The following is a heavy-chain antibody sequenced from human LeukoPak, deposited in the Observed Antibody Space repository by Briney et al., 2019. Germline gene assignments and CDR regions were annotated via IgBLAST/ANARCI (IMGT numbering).Heavy chain of an antibody. CDR3: AGSPPGYSSSWYNNDY. Sequence: GGSLRLSCAASGFTFSSYSMNWVRQAPGKGLEWVSSISSSSSYIYYADSVKGRFTISRDNAKNSLYLQMNSLRAEDTAVYYCAGSPPGYSSSWYNNDYWGQGTLVTVSP. D-gene: IGHD6-13*01. J-gene: IGHJ4*02. V-gene: IGHV3-21*01. CDR1: GFTFSSYS. CDR2: ISSSSSYI.